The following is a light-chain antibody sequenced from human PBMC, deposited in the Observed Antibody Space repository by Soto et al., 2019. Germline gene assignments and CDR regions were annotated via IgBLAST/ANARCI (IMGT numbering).Light chain of an antibody. CDR1: SSDIGGSNY. CDR3: TSYTRSPLYV. CDR2: DVN. J-gene: IGLJ1*01. Sequence: QSVLTQPASVSGSPGQSITVSCTGTSSDIGGSNYVSWYQQHPGKAPRLIIYDVNNRPSGVSARFSGSKSGNTASLTISGLQAEDEADYYCTSYTRSPLYVFVTGTKVPS. V-gene: IGLV2-14*03.